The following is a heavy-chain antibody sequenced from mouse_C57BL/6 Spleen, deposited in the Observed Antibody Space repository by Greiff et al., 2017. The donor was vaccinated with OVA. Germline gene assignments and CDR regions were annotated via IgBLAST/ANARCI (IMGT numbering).Heavy chain of an antibody. V-gene: IGHV5-15*01. CDR2: ISNLAYSI. CDR1: GFTFSDYG. CDR3: ARHSDYYGSSFYYAMDY. J-gene: IGHJ4*01. Sequence: EVQGVESGGGLVQPGGSLKLSCAASGFTFSDYGMAWVRQAPRKGPEWVAFISNLAYSIYYADTVTGRFTISRENAKNTLYLEMSSLRSEDTAMYYCARHSDYYGSSFYYAMDYWGQGTSVTVSS. D-gene: IGHD1-1*01.